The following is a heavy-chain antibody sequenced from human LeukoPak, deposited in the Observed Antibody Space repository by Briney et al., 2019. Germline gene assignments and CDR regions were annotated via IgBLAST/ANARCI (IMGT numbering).Heavy chain of an antibody. V-gene: IGHV3-23*01. CDR1: GFTFSSYA. Sequence: PGGSLRLSCAASGFTFSSYAMSWVRQAPGKGLEWVSTISGSGGSTDYADSVKGRFTISRDNSKNTLYLQMNSLRAEDTAVYYCAKAYGSGWAPSDYWGQGTLVTVSS. J-gene: IGHJ4*02. D-gene: IGHD6-19*01. CDR2: ISGSGGST. CDR3: AKAYGSGWAPSDY.